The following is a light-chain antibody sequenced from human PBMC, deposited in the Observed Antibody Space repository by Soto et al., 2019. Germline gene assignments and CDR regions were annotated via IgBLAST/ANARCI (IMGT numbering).Light chain of an antibody. J-gene: IGKJ1*01. CDR3: QQYNSYWK. CDR1: QSISTW. Sequence: DVRLIKSPSTLSASVEDRVTITCRASQSISTWLAWYQQKPGKAPKLLIYDASSLESGVPSRFSGSGSGTEFTLTVSSLQPDGFATYYCQQYNSYWKFGQGTKVDI. CDR2: DAS. V-gene: IGKV1-5*01.